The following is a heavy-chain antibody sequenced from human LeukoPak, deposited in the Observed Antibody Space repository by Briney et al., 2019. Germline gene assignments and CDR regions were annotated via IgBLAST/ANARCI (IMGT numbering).Heavy chain of an antibody. D-gene: IGHD3-10*01. V-gene: IGHV4-34*01. CDR2: INHSGST. Sequence: SETLSLTCAVYGGSFSGYYWSWIRQPPGKGLEWTGEINHSGSTNYNPSLKSRVTISVDTSKNQFSLKLSSVTAADTAVYYCASAIDYYGSGSYSYWGQGTLVTVSS. CDR3: ASAIDYYGSGSYSY. CDR1: GGSFSGYY. J-gene: IGHJ4*02.